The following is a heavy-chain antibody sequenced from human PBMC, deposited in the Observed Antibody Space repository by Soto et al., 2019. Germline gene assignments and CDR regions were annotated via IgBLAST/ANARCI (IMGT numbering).Heavy chain of an antibody. Sequence: GGSLRPSCAASGFTFSSYGMHWVRQAPGKGLEWVAVIWYDGSNKYYADSVKGRFTISRDNSKNTLYLQMNSLRAEDTAVYYCARGAAAGQDYYYYGMDVWGQGTTVTVSS. V-gene: IGHV3-33*01. CDR1: GFTFSSYG. J-gene: IGHJ6*02. CDR3: ARGAAAGQDYYYYGMDV. D-gene: IGHD6-13*01. CDR2: IWYDGSNK.